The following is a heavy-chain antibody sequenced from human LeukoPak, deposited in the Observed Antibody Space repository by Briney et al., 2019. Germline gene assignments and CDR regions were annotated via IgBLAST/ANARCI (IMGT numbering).Heavy chain of an antibody. D-gene: IGHD4-17*01. Sequence: SQTLSLTCSVSGGSISSENYYWSWIRQPAGKGLEWIGRIYTGGSANYNPSLKSRVTISVDTSKNQFSLKLSSVTAADTAVYYCARTVTSFDYWGQGTLVTVSS. J-gene: IGHJ4*02. CDR1: GGSISSENYY. CDR3: ARTVTSFDY. V-gene: IGHV4-61*02. CDR2: IYTGGSA.